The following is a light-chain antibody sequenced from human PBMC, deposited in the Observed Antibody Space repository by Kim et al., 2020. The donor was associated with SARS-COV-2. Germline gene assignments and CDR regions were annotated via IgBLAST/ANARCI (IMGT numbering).Light chain of an antibody. CDR1: SSGVGGDNY. CDR2: DVS. CDR3: SSYTSSSTVV. Sequence: GQSITSSCTGTSSGVGGDNYVSWYQQHPGKAPKLIIYDVSKRPSGVSNRFSGSKSGNTASLTISGLQAEDEADNYCSSYTSSSTVVFGGGTQLTVL. V-gene: IGLV2-14*04. J-gene: IGLJ2*01.